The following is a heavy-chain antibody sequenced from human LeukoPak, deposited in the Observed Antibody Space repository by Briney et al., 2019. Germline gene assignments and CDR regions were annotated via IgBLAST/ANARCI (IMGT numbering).Heavy chain of an antibody. CDR2: IYPGDSDT. V-gene: IGHV5-51*01. Sequence: GESLKISCKGSGYNFTSYWIGWVRQMPGKGLEWMGIIYPGDSDTRNSPSFQGQVTISADKSISTAYLQWSSLKASDTAMYYCARRYYYGSGSQSTLGYWGQGTLVTVSS. CDR3: ARRYYYGSGSQSTLGY. J-gene: IGHJ4*02. D-gene: IGHD3-10*01. CDR1: GYNFTSYW.